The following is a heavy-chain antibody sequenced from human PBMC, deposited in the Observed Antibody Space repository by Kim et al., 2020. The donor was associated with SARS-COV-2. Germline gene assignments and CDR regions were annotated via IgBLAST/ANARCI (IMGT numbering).Heavy chain of an antibody. V-gene: IGHV3-30*18. CDR3: AKGGGYGVFDY. D-gene: IGHD5-12*01. J-gene: IGHJ4*02. CDR2: ISYDGSNK. Sequence: GGSLRLSCAASGFTFSSYGMHWVRQAPGKGLEWVAVISYDGSNKYYADSVKGRFTISRDNSKNTLYLQMNSLRAEDTAVYYCAKGGGYGVFDYWGQGTLVTVSS. CDR1: GFTFSSYG.